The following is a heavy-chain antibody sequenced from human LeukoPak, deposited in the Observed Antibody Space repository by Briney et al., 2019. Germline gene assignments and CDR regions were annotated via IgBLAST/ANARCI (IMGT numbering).Heavy chain of an antibody. CDR2: FYYSGST. Sequence: SETLSLTCTVSGGSISSYYWSWIRQPPGKGLEWIGYFYYSGSTNYNPSLKSRVTISVDTSKNQFSLKLSSVTAADTAVYYCARAAYSGSYPDAFDIWGQGTMVTVSS. CDR1: GGSISSYY. V-gene: IGHV4-59*12. J-gene: IGHJ3*02. CDR3: ARAAYSGSYPDAFDI. D-gene: IGHD1-26*01.